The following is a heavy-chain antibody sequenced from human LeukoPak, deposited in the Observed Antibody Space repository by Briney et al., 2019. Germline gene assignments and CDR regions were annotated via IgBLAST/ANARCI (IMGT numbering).Heavy chain of an antibody. D-gene: IGHD3-10*01. CDR2: MSADSATT. J-gene: IGHJ4*02. Sequence: GGSLRLSCAASGFTVSRNEMSWVRQALGKGLEWVSVMSADSATTFYADSVKGRFTISRDNAKNTVFLQMSSLRAEDTALYYCARKSASGNYPLDYWGQGTLVTVSS. CDR3: ARKSASGNYPLDY. CDR1: GFTVSRNE. V-gene: IGHV3-23*01.